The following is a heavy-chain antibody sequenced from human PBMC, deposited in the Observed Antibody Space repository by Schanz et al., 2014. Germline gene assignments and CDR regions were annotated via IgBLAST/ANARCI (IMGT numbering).Heavy chain of an antibody. D-gene: IGHD1-26*01. V-gene: IGHV3-30*04. CDR1: GFTFSSYP. J-gene: IGHJ4*02. Sequence: QVHLVESGGGVVQPGRSLRLSCAASGFTFSSYPMHWVRQAPGKGLEWVALISYDGINKYYADSVKGRFTISRDNSKNTLYLQMNSLRPEDTAVYYCAKEGSIYWDRSVDYWGQGTLVTVSS. CDR2: ISYDGINK. CDR3: AKEGSIYWDRSVDY.